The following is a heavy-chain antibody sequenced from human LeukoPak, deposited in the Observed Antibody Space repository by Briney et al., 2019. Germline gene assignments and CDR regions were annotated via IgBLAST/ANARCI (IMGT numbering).Heavy chain of an antibody. CDR3: ARGGYYGSGNDFRFDP. CDR1: GGSISSSSYY. CDR2: IYYSGST. J-gene: IGHJ5*02. D-gene: IGHD3-10*01. V-gene: IGHV4-39*07. Sequence: SETLSLTCTVSGGSISSSSYYWGWIRQPPGKGLEWIGSIYYSGSTYYNPSLKSPVTISVDTSKNQFSLKLTSVTAADTAVYFCARGGYYGSGNDFRFDPWGQGTLVTVSS.